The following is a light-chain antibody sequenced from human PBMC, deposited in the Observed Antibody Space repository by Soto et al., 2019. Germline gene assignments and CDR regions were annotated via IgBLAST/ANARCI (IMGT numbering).Light chain of an antibody. J-gene: IGKJ4*01. CDR1: QGVGST. CDR2: DAY. V-gene: IGKV3-15*01. CDR3: QHYLTWPLA. Sequence: ELVLTQSPATLSVSPGESATLSCRASQGVGSTFAWYQQKPGRAPRLLIYDAYIRATGIPARFSGAGSGTEFTLTISRLQSDDFAVYYCQHYLTWPLAFGGGTRVEI.